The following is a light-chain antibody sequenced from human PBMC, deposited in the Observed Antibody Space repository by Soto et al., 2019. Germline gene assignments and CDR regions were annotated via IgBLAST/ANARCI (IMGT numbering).Light chain of an antibody. J-gene: IGKJ1*01. Sequence: EIVLTQSPGTLSLSPGERATLSCRASQSVSSRSLAWYQQKPGQAPRLLISDASNRAADIPDRFSGSGSGTDITLTINRREHEDFAVYYCQQYAGSPRTFGQGTKVEIK. CDR1: QSVSSRS. V-gene: IGKV3-20*01. CDR3: QQYAGSPRT. CDR2: DAS.